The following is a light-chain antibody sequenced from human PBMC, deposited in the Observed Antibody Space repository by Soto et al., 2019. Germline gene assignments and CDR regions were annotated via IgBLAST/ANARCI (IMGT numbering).Light chain of an antibody. Sequence: EVVMTQSPATLSVSPGEGVTLSCRASQGIGDTLAWYQHRPGQTPRLLIYDTSTRATGIPARFSDSRSGPECTLTIHRRQSEDYAIYYCQSYNNSPHTFGGGTKVE. V-gene: IGKV3-15*01. CDR1: QGIGDT. CDR3: QSYNNSPHT. J-gene: IGKJ4*01. CDR2: DTS.